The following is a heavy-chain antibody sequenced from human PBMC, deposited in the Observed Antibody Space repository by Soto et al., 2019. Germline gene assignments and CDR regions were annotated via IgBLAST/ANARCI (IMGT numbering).Heavy chain of an antibody. V-gene: IGHV4-34*01. D-gene: IGHD2-2*01. J-gene: IGHJ5*02. CDR3: ARIRYQLPSSVVWFDT. CDR1: GGSFSGYY. CDR2: INHSGGA. Sequence: PSETLSLTCDVYGGSFSGYYWTWIRQPPGKGLEWIGEINHSGGANYNPSLKSRVTISVDTSKNQFSLKLSSVTAADTAVYYCARIRYQLPSSVVWFDTLGQGILVTVSS.